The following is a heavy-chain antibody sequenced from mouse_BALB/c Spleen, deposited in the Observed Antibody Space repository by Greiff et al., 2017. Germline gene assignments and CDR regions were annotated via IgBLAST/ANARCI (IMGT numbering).Heavy chain of an antibody. V-gene: IGHV5-17*02. CDR2: ISSGSSTI. J-gene: IGHJ4*01. D-gene: IGHD1-1*01. CDR1: GFTFSSFG. Sequence: EVMLVESGGGLVQPGGSRKLSCAASGFTFSSFGMHWVRQAPEKGLEWVAYISSGSSTIYYADTVKGRFTISRDNPKNTLFLQMTSLMSEDTAMYYCARSLTTVVATGAMDYWGQGTSVTVSS. CDR3: ARSLTTVVATGAMDY.